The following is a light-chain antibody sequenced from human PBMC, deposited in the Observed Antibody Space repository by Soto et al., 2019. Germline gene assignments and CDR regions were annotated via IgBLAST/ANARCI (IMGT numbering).Light chain of an antibody. Sequence: IVVTQSPATLSVSPGERATLSCRASQSISSKLAWYQQKPGQAPRLLIYGASTRATGIPVRFSGSGSGTEFTLTITSLQSEDFAVYYCQEYNNWRPITFGGGTKVEIK. CDR3: QEYNNWRPIT. CDR1: QSISSK. V-gene: IGKV3-15*01. J-gene: IGKJ4*01. CDR2: GAS.